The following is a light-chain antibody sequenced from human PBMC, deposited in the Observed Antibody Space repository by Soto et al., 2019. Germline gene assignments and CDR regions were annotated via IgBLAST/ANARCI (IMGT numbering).Light chain of an antibody. J-gene: IGKJ5*01. CDR2: DAS. CDR1: QSLSSF. V-gene: IGKV3-11*01. CDR3: QQRSNWPPRVT. Sequence: EIVLTQSPATLSLSPGERATLSCRASQSLSSFLAWYQQKPGQAPRLLIYDASNRATGIPARFSGSGSGTDFTLTISSLEPEDFAVYYCQQRSNWPPRVTFGQGTRLEIK.